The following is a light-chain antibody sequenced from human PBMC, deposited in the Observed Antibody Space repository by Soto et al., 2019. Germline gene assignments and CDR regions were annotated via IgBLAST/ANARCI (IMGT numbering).Light chain of an antibody. CDR3: QQYGSSST. J-gene: IGKJ5*01. CDR1: QSVRSY. CDR2: DAS. Sequence: EIVLTQSPATLSLSPGERATLSCRASQSVRSYLAWFQHKPGQAPRLLIYDASNRATGIPDRFSGSGSGTDFTLTISRLEPEDFAVYYCQQYGSSSTFGQGTRLEIK. V-gene: IGKV3-20*01.